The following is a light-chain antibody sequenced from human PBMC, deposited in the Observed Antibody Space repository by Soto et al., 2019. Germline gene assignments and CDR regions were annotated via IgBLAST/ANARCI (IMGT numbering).Light chain of an antibody. CDR3: QQRSNWPPEVT. J-gene: IGKJ3*01. CDR1: QSVSSS. CDR2: DAS. V-gene: IGKV3-11*01. Sequence: EIVLTQSPDTLSLSPGERATLSCRASQSVSSSLAWYQQKPGQAPRLLIYDASNRATGIPARFSGSGSGTDFTLTISSLEHEDFAVYYCQQRSNWPPEVTFGPGTKVDIK.